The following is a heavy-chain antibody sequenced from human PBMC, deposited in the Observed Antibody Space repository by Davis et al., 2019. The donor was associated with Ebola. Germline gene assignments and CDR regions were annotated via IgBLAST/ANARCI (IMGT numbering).Heavy chain of an antibody. CDR2: ISWNSGSI. Sequence: PGGSLRLSCAASGFTFDDYVMHWVRQAPGKGLEWVSGISWNSGSIGYADSVKGRFIISRDNAKNSLYLQMNTLRAEDTAFYYCTKDISPDIAAAGYFDYWGQGTPVTVSS. V-gene: IGHV3-9*01. J-gene: IGHJ4*02. CDR3: TKDISPDIAAAGYFDY. CDR1: GFTFDDYV. D-gene: IGHD6-13*01.